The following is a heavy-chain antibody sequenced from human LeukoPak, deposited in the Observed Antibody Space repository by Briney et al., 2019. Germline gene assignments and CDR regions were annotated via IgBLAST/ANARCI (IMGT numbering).Heavy chain of an antibody. CDR2: ISSSGSTI. D-gene: IGHD2-2*01. J-gene: IGHJ6*02. CDR3: ARDYCSCTSCYASYYYGMDV. CDR1: GFTFSSYE. Sequence: GGSLRLSCAASGFTFSSYEMNWVRQAPGKGLEWVSYISSSGSTIYYADSVKGRFTISRDNAKNSLYLQMNSLRAEDTAVYYCARDYCSCTSCYASYYYGMDVWGQGTTVTVSS. V-gene: IGHV3-48*03.